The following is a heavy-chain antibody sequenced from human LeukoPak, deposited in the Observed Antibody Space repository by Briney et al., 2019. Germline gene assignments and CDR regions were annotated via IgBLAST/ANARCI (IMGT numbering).Heavy chain of an antibody. V-gene: IGHV3-30*04. CDR2: ILEDGSTG. CDR1: GFTFRYYA. CDR3: VRDWGLDV. J-gene: IGHJ6*02. Sequence: GGSLRLSCAVSGFTFRYYAMQWVRQAPGKVPECVAVILEDGSTGYYIDSVKGRFTISRDNSKSTLDLQMNNLGVEDTAVYYCVRDWGLDVWGQGTTVTVSS.